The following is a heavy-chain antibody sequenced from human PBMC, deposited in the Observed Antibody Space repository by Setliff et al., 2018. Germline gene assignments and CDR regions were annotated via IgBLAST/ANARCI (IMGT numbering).Heavy chain of an antibody. CDR2: IGAYTGNT. CDR1: GYTLINYG. Sequence: ASVKVSCKASGYTLINYGISWVRQAPGQGLEWMGWIGAYTGNTNYAQKFQGRVTMTADTSTTTAYLQLTNLRSDDTAIYFCSRLVRFCTRTSCQRLSGDEYWGQGALVTVSS. CDR3: SRLVRFCTRTSCQRLSGDEY. J-gene: IGHJ4*02. D-gene: IGHD2-2*01. V-gene: IGHV1-18*01.